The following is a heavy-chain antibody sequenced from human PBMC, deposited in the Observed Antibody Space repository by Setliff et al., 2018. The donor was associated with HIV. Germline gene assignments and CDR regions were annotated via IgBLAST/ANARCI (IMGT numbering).Heavy chain of an antibody. CDR2: IRYDGSNV. Sequence: PGGSLRLSCEASGFTFSSYAMHWVRQAPGKGLEWVAFIRYDGSNVHYADSVKGRFTISRDNSKNTLYLQMNSLRPEDTAVYYCAKDALALRASALGATSAPDSWGQGTRVTVSS. D-gene: IGHD1-26*01. CDR3: AKDALALRASALGATSAPDS. CDR1: GFTFSSYA. J-gene: IGHJ3*02. V-gene: IGHV3-30*02.